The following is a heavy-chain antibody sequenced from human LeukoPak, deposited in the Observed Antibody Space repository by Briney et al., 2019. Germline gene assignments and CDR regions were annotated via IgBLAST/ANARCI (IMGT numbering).Heavy chain of an antibody. CDR1: EYTFSVYH. V-gene: IGHV1-2*02. Sequence: ASVKVSCKASEYTFSVYHIHWVRQAPGQGLEWMGWINPNSGGTNYAQKFQGRVTMTRDTSISTAYMELSRLRSDDTAVYYCARSFDYYGSGSYYYWGQGTLVTVSS. CDR2: INPNSGGT. J-gene: IGHJ4*02. D-gene: IGHD3-10*01. CDR3: ARSFDYYGSGSYYY.